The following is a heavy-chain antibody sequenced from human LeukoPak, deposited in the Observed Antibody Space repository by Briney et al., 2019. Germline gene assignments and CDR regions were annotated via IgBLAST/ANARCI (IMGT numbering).Heavy chain of an antibody. J-gene: IGHJ4*02. V-gene: IGHV1-69*13. CDR2: IIRIFGTA. CDR1: GGTFSSYA. CDR3: ARASSTYSGSYPYDY. D-gene: IGHD1-26*01. Sequence: ASVKVSCKASGGTFSSYAISWVRQAPGQGLEWMGGIIRIFGTANYAQKFQGRVTITADESTSTAYMELSSLRSEDTAVYYCARASSTYSGSYPYDYWGQGTLVTVSS.